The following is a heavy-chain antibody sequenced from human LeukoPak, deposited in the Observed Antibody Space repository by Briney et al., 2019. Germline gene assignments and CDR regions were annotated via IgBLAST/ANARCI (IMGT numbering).Heavy chain of an antibody. D-gene: IGHD4-17*01. Sequence: SETLSLTYDVSGVSFSTYYWSWIRQSPEKGLEWIGEVNHSGYTNYNPSLKGRVTISVDTSKNQFSLKLSSVTAADTAVYYCARQLYGSDYWGQGTLVTVSS. CDR1: GVSFSTYY. V-gene: IGHV4-34*01. CDR2: VNHSGYT. CDR3: ARQLYGSDY. J-gene: IGHJ4*02.